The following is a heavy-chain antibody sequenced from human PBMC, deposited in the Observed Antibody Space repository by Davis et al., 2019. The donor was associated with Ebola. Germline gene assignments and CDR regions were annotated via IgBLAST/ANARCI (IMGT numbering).Heavy chain of an antibody. J-gene: IGHJ4*02. CDR2: INTRGDAR. V-gene: IGHV3-48*02. CDR1: AFTFTSYS. D-gene: IGHD3-10*02. Sequence: PAGSLRLSCVTSAFTFTSYSFNWIRQTPGQGLEWIAHINTRGDARVYADSVRGRFTISRDDAANSLSLQMDSLKHEDTAVYYCVRDYLFAFDSWGQGTPVTVSS. CDR3: VRDYLFAFDS.